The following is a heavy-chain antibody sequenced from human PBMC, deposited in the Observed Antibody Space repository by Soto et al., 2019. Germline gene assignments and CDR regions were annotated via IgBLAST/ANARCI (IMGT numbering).Heavy chain of an antibody. V-gene: IGHV1-18*01. J-gene: IGHJ6*03. CDR2: ISAYNGNT. CDR3: ARAGRNYYYYYMDF. CDR1: GYTFTSYG. Sequence: QVQLVQSGAEVKKPGASVKVSCKASGYTFTSYGISWVRQAPGQGLEWMGWISAYNGNTNYAQKIKGRVTMHTNTSTSAAYMELRSLRSDDTAVYYCARAGRNYYYYYMDFWGKGTTVTVSS.